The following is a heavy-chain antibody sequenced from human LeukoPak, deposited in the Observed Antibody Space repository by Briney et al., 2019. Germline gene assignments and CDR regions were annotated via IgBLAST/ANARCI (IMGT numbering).Heavy chain of an antibody. J-gene: IGHJ1*01. Sequence: PSETLSLTRTVSGGFISSSSYYWGWIRQPPGKGLEWIGDIYYSGRTYYNPSLRSRVSISLDTSMNHFSLTLSSVTAADTAVYYCARRRYYDSTGYFDWGRGSLVIASS. V-gene: IGHV4-39*02. D-gene: IGHD3-22*01. CDR3: ARRRYYDSTGYFD. CDR1: GGFISSSSYY. CDR2: IYYSGRT.